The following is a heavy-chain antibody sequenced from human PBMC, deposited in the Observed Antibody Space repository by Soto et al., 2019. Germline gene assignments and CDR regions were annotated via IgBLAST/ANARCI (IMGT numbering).Heavy chain of an antibody. D-gene: IGHD6-13*01. Sequence: SETLSLTCIVSGGSISEKYWNWVRQPPGKGLEWIGLIFANGHTDYNPSLKSRVTMSVDASKNQFSLRLTSMTAADTAVYYCVASLAASGLNWLDPWGRGNLVT. V-gene: IGHV4-4*07. CDR1: GGSISEKY. J-gene: IGHJ5*02. CDR3: VASLAASGLNWLDP. CDR2: IFANGHT.